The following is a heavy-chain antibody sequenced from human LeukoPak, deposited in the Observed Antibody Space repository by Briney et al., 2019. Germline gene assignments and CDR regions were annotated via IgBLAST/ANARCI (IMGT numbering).Heavy chain of an antibody. D-gene: IGHD3-9*01. Sequence: SETLSLTCTVSGGSISSSSYYWGWIRQPPGQGLEWIGSIYYSGSTYYNPSLKSRVTISVGTSKNQFSLKLSSVTAADTAVYYCARHAILTGYASSYNWFDPWGQGTLVTVSS. CDR1: GGSISSSSYY. CDR3: ARHAILTGYASSYNWFDP. CDR2: IYYSGST. J-gene: IGHJ5*02. V-gene: IGHV4-39*01.